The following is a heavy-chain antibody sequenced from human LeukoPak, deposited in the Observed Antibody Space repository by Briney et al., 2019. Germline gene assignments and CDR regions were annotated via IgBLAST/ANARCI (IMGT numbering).Heavy chain of an antibody. CDR3: ARGPYCSSTSCYSGAFDI. V-gene: IGHV4-31*03. Sequence: SQTLSLTCTVSGGSISSGGYYWSWIRQHPGKGLEWIGYIYYSGSTYYNPSLKSRVTISVDTSKNQFSLKLSSVTAADTAVYYCARGPYCSSTSCYSGAFDIWGQGTMVTVSS. J-gene: IGHJ3*02. D-gene: IGHD2-2*02. CDR2: IYYSGST. CDR1: GGSISSGGYY.